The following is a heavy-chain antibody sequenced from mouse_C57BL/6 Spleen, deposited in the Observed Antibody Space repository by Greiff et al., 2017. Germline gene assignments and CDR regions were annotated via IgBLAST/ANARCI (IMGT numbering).Heavy chain of an antibody. V-gene: IGHV3-6*01. CDR2: ISYDGSN. CDR3: ARESSLDYYGSSLRWYFDV. Sequence: EVQLQESGPGLVKPSQSLSLTCSVTGYSITSGYYWNWIRQFPGNKLEWMGYISYDGSNNYNPSLKNRISITRDTSKNQFFLKLNSVTTEDTATXYCARESSLDYYGSSLRWYFDVWGTGTTVTVSS. D-gene: IGHD1-1*01. J-gene: IGHJ1*03. CDR1: GYSITSGYY.